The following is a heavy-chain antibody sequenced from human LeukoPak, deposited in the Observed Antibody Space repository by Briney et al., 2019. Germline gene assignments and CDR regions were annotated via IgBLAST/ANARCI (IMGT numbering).Heavy chain of an antibody. V-gene: IGHV4-59*01. J-gene: IGHJ3*02. CDR3: ARVRLSSGWWVRDAFDI. D-gene: IGHD6-19*01. CDR1: GGSISSYY. Sequence: SETLSLTCTVSGGSISSYYWSWIRQPPGKGLEWIGYIYYSGSTNYNPSLKSRVTVSVDTSKNQSSLKLSSVTAADTAVYYCARVRLSSGWWVRDAFDIWGQGTMVTVSS. CDR2: IYYSGST.